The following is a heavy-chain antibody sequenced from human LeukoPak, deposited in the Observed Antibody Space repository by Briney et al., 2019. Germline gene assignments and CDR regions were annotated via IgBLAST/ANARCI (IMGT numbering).Heavy chain of an antibody. V-gene: IGHV3-21*01. J-gene: IGHJ6*02. D-gene: IGHD2-21*01. Sequence: GGSLRLSCATSGFTFSSYSMNWVRQAPGKGLEWVSCISSSSSYIYYADSLKGRFTSSRDNAKSSLYLQMNSLRAEDTAVYYCARVSSFGGGAQDGMDVWGQGTTVTVSS. CDR2: ISSSSSYI. CDR1: GFTFSSYS. CDR3: ARVSSFGGGAQDGMDV.